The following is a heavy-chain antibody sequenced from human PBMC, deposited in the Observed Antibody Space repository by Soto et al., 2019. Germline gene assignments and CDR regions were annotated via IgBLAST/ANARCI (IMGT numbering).Heavy chain of an antibody. Sequence: QVQLVQSGAEVRKPGSSVKVSCMASGGTFSTYVISWVRQAPGQGLEWMGAIIPLSGTPNYAQKFQGKVTITADTSTSAAFMEPRSLRSEDTAIDYCARTDYCNYGGWVAPLGQGTPVPASS. CDR2: IIPLSGTP. CDR3: ARTDYCNYGGWVAP. D-gene: IGHD4-4*01. J-gene: IGHJ5*02. CDR1: GGTFSTYV. V-gene: IGHV1-69*06.